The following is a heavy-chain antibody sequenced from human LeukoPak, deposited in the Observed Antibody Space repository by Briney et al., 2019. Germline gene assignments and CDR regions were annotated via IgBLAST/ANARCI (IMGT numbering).Heavy chain of an antibody. D-gene: IGHD2-15*01. CDR3: ARRDIFDY. J-gene: IGHJ4*02. Sequence: GRCLRPSRAPAAFTLSSTWTHWVSQDPRKGVLWVARINSDGSTTSYADSVKGRFTISRDNAKNTLYLQMNSLRAEDTAVYYCARRDIFDYWGQGTLVTASS. V-gene: IGHV3-74*01. CDR1: AFTLSSTW. CDR2: INSDGSTT.